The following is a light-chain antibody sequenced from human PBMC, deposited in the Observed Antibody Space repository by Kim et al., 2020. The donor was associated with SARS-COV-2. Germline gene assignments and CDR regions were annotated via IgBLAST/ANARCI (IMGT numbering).Light chain of an antibody. J-gene: IGKJ3*01. CDR3: QYYDSSPL. V-gene: IGKV3-20*01. Sequence: LSPGESATLSCRASQSISLNYLAWYQQQPGQAPRLLISGASSRATGIPDRFSGSGSGTDFTLTISRLEPEDFAVYYCQYYDSSPLFGPGTKVDIK. CDR1: QSISLNY. CDR2: GAS.